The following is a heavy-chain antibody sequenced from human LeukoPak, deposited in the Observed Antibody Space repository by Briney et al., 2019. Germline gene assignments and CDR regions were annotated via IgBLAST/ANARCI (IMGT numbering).Heavy chain of an antibody. CDR1: GYTFTGYY. J-gene: IGHJ6*03. CDR2: INPSGGST. V-gene: IGHV1-46*01. CDR3: ARARVAGPYYYMDV. D-gene: IGHD6-19*01. Sequence: GASVKVSCKPSGYTFTGYYVHWVRQAPGQGLEWMGIINPSGGSTSYAQKFQGRVTMTRDTSTSTVYMELSSLRSEDTAVYYCARARVAGPYYYMDVRGKGTTVTISS.